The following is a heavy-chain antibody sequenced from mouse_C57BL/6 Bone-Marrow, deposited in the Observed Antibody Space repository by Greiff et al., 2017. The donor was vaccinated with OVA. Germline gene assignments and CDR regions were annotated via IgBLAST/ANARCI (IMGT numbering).Heavy chain of an antibody. CDR2: IYPGSGST. J-gene: IGHJ3*01. CDR1: GYTFPSYL. V-gene: IGHV1-55*01. CDR3: ARDDVRLGCAY. Sequence: QVQLQQPGAELVKPGASVKMSCKASGYTFPSYLLTCVKPRPGQGLEWIGDIYPGSGSTNYTEKFKSNATLTLATSSSTAYMQLSSLTSEDSAVYYCARDDVRLGCAYWGQGTLVTVSA. D-gene: IGHD2-3*01.